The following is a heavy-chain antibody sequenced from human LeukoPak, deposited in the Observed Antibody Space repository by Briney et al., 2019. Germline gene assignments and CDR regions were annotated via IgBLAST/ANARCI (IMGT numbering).Heavy chain of an antibody. V-gene: IGHV3-7*01. Sequence: GGSLRLSCAASGFTFSSYWMSWVRQAPGKGLEWVANIKQDGSEKYYVDSVKGRFTISRDNSKNTVYLQMNSLRAEDTAVYYCAKDMDHDYDDYGFDYWGQGTLVTVSS. CDR2: IKQDGSEK. D-gene: IGHD4-17*01. CDR3: AKDMDHDYDDYGFDY. CDR1: GFTFSSYW. J-gene: IGHJ4*02.